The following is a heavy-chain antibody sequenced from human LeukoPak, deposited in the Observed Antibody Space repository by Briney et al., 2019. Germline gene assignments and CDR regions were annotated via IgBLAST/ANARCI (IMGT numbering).Heavy chain of an antibody. D-gene: IGHD5-12*01. CDR3: AREEYSGYTSHLSP. CDR1: GGSISSGSYY. Sequence: SETLSLTCTVSGGSISSGSYYWSWIRQPAGKGLEWIGRIYTSGSTNYNPSLKSRVTISVDTSKNQFSLKLSSVTAADTAVYYCAREEYSGYTSHLSPWGQGTLVTVSS. CDR2: IYTSGST. J-gene: IGHJ5*02. V-gene: IGHV4-61*02.